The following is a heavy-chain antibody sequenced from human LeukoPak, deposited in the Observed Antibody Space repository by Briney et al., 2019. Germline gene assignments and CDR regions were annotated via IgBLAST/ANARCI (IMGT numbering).Heavy chain of an antibody. D-gene: IGHD3-10*01. J-gene: IGHJ5*02. CDR1: GGSFSGYY. CDR3: ARDHHYYGSA. Sequence: SETLSLTCAVYGGSFSGYYWSWIRQPPGKGLEWIGEINHSGSTNYNPSLKSRVTISVDTSKNQFSLKLSSVTAADTAVYYCARDHHYYGSAWGQGTLVTVSS. V-gene: IGHV4-34*01. CDR2: INHSGST.